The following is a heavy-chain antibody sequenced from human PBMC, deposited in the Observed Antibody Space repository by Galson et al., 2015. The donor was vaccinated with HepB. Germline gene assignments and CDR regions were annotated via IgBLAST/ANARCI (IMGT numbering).Heavy chain of an antibody. CDR1: GFPFRSYS. CDR3: AREKSGCSHFDF. CDR2: ISNSSSYI. V-gene: IGHV3-21*01. Sequence: SLRLSCAASGFPFRSYSMNWVRQALGKGLEWVSSISNSSSYIYYADSVKSPFTISRDNAKNSLYLQMNSLRAEDTAVYYCAREKSGCSHFDFWGQGTPVTVSS. J-gene: IGHJ4*02. D-gene: IGHD3-10*02.